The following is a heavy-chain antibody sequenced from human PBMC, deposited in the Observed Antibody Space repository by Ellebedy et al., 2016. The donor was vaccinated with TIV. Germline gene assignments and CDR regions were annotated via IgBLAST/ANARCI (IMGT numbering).Heavy chain of an antibody. J-gene: IGHJ4*02. CDR1: GFSFSDSN. CDR2: IDATVTYI. D-gene: IGHD4-23*01. V-gene: IGHV3-21*01. CDR3: ATMGQKRRWELDV. Sequence: PGGSLRLSCAASGFSFSDSNMNWVRQAPGKGLEWVSSIDATVTYIYYADSVKGRFSISRDNTDNFLYLQMNSLRVKDTAVYYCATMGQKRRWELDVWGQGILVTVSS.